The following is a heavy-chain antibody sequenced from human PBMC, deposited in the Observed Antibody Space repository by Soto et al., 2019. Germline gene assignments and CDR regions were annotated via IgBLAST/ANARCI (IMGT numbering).Heavy chain of an antibody. J-gene: IGHJ6*02. V-gene: IGHV4-38-2*01. CDR3: ASSTYGMDV. Sequence: SETLSLTCSVSGYLISSGYYWGWIRQTPGKGLEWLGSIYHSGSTNYNPSLKSRVTISVDKSKNQFSLKLSSVTAADTAVYYCASSTYGMDVWGQGTTVTVSS. CDR1: GYLISSGYY. CDR2: IYHSGST.